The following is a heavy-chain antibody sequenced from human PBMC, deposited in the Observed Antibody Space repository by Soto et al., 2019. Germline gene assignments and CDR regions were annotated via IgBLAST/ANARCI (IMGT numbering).Heavy chain of an antibody. J-gene: IGHJ4*02. CDR1: GYTFTGYY. CDR2: INPNSGGT. D-gene: IGHD6-19*01. Sequence: ASVKVSCKASGYTFTGYYMHWVRQAPGQGLEWMGWINPNSGGTNYAQKFQGRVTMTRDTSISTAYMELSRLRSDDTAVYYCARDRRGHSSGWYCFDYWGQGTLVTVSS. V-gene: IGHV1-2*02. CDR3: ARDRRGHSSGWYCFDY.